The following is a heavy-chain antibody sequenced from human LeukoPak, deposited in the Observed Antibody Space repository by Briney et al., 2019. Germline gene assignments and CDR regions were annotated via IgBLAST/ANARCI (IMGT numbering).Heavy chain of an antibody. V-gene: IGHV3-30-3*01. CDR1: GFTFSSYA. Sequence: GGSLRLSCAASGFTFSSYAMHWVRQAPGKGLEWVAVISHDGTNKYYADSVKGRFTISRDNSKNTLYLQMNSLRADDTAVYYCAREGKQQLILYYYYYYMDVWGKGTTVTVSS. D-gene: IGHD6-13*01. CDR3: AREGKQQLILYYYYYYMDV. J-gene: IGHJ6*03. CDR2: ISHDGTNK.